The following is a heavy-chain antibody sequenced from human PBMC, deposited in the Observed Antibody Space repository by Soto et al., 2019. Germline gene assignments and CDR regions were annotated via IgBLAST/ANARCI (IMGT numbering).Heavy chain of an antibody. CDR2: INHSGST. Sequence: ETLCVRWSVEWGSSVGFGGRCILQPPGKGLEWIGEINHSGSTNYNASLKSRVTISVDTSKNQFSLKLNSVTVADTAVYYCAREDRNYSDRSGYYNRGQGALVTV. D-gene: IGHD3-22*01. V-gene: IGHV4-34*01. CDR3: AREDRNYSDRSGYYN. CDR1: WGSSVGFG. J-gene: IGHJ4*02.